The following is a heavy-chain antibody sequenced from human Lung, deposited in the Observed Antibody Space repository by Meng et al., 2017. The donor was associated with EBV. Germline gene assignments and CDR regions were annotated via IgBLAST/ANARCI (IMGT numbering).Heavy chain of an antibody. CDR3: ARDPYATGWAG. CDR2: IYHSGGT. V-gene: IGHV4-4*02. CDR1: GGSISISTW. Sequence: QMQLQESGPGLVTPSGTLSPPWAVSGGSISISTWWSWVRQPPGKGLEWIGEIYHSGGTNYNPSLRGRVTISLDKSKNQFSLTLRSVTAADTAVYYCARDPYATGWAGWGQGTLVTVSS. D-gene: IGHD6-19*01. J-gene: IGHJ4*02.